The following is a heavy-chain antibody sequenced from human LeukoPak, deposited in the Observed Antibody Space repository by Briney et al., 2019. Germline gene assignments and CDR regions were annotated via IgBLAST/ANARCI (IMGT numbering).Heavy chain of an antibody. CDR2: IYYSGST. D-gene: IGHD1-1*01. CDR3: ARHPRGGTSRDNWFDP. CDR1: GGSISSYY. V-gene: IGHV4-59*01. Sequence: PSETLSLTCTVAGGSISSYYWSWIRQPPGKGLEWIGYIYYSGSTNYNPSLKSRVTISVDTSKNQFSLKLNSVTAADTAVYYCARHPRGGTSRDNWFDPLDQGTLVTVSS. J-gene: IGHJ5*02.